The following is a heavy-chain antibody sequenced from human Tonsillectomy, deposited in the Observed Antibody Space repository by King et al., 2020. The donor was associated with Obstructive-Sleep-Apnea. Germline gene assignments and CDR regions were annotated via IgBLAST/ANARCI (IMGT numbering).Heavy chain of an antibody. Sequence: QLVQSGSELKKPGASVKVSCRASGYSFTSYAMNWVRQAPGQGLEWMGWINTNTGNPTYAQGFTGRFVFSLDTSVSTAYLQISSLKAEDTAVYYCARAKEIWFGELHPPYGIDVWGQGTTVTVSS. CDR2: INTNTGNP. D-gene: IGHD3-10*01. J-gene: IGHJ6*02. CDR3: ARAKEIWFGELHPPYGIDV. V-gene: IGHV7-4-1*02. CDR1: GYSFTSYA.